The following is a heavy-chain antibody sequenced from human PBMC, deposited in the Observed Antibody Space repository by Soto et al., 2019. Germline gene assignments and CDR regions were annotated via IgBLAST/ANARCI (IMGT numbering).Heavy chain of an antibody. J-gene: IGHJ4*02. CDR1: GGSLSSGGYY. D-gene: IGHD5-12*01. V-gene: IGHV4-31*03. CDR3: ATATPRGYSGSFAS. CDR2: TYSSRST. Sequence: QVQLQESGPGLVKPSQTLSLSCTVSGGSLSSGGYYWSWIRPHPGKGLDWTGFTYSSRSTYYNPSLESRVTLSVDTSQNQSSLKLPSVTAADTAVYSCATATPRGYSGSFASWCQGTLVTVSS.